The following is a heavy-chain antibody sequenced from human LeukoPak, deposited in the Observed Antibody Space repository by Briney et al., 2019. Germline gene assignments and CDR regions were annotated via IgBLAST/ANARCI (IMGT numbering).Heavy chain of an antibody. Sequence: SETLSLTCAVYGGSFSGYYWSWIRQPPGKGLEWIGYISYSGSTNYNPSLRSRVTISVDTSKNQFSLKLSSVTAADTAVYYCARDGGLTFDYWGQGTLVPVSS. CDR1: GGSFSGYY. CDR3: ARDGGLTFDY. V-gene: IGHV4-59*01. D-gene: IGHD3-22*01. CDR2: ISYSGST. J-gene: IGHJ4*02.